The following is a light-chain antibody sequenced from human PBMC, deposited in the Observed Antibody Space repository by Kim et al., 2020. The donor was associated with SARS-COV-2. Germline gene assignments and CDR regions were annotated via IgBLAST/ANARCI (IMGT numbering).Light chain of an antibody. Sequence: SIYGGERVNRTGRARQDISSALAWYQQKPGKAPNRLIYDASTVESGVPSRCSGSGDGTDFTLTISSMQPEDFATYYCQQFNNLYTFGQGTKLEI. J-gene: IGKJ2*01. CDR2: DAS. CDR3: QQFNNLYT. V-gene: IGKV1D-13*01. CDR1: QDISSA.